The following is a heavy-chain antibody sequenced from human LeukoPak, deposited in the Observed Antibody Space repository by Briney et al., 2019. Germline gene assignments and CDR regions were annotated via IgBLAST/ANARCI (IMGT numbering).Heavy chain of an antibody. V-gene: IGHV4-39*01. D-gene: IGHD2-15*01. CDR2: IYYSGST. CDR1: GDSLSSRSHY. J-gene: IGHJ4*02. Sequence: SETLSLTCTVSGDSLSSRSHYWGWIRQPPGKGLEWIGSIYYSGSTYYNPSLKSRVTISVDTSKNQFSLKLSSVTAADTAVYYCARHPKGYCSGGSCPDYWGQGTLVTVSS. CDR3: ARHPKGYCSGGSCPDY.